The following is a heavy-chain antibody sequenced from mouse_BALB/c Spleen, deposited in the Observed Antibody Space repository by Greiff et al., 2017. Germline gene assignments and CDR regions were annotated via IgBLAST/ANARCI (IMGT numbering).Heavy chain of an antibody. CDR2: ISDGGSYT. CDR3: ARDYYGSSAY. V-gene: IGHV5-4*02. D-gene: IGHD1-1*01. J-gene: IGHJ3*01. CDR1: GFTFSDYY. Sequence: EVMLVESGGGLVKPGGSLKLSCAASGFTFSDYYMYWVRQTPEKRLEWVATISDGGSYTYYPDSVKGRFTISRDNAKNNLYLQMSSLKSEDTAMYYCARDYYGSSAYWGQGTLVTVSA.